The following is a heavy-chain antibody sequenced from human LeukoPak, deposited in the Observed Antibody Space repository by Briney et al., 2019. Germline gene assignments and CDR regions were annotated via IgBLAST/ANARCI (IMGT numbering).Heavy chain of an antibody. CDR2: IYHSGST. CDR1: GYSISSGYY. J-gene: IGHJ4*02. Sequence: PSETLSLTCAVSGYSISSGYYWGWIRQPPGKGLEWIGSIYHSGSTYYNPSLKSRVTISVDTSKNQFSLKLSSVTAADTAVYYGAREELLAYFDYWGQGTLVTVSS. V-gene: IGHV4-38-2*02. D-gene: IGHD2-21*01. CDR3: AREELLAYFDY.